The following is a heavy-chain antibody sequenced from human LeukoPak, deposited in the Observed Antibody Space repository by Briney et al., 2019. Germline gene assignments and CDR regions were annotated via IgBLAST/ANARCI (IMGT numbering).Heavy chain of an antibody. V-gene: IGHV4-4*07. D-gene: IGHD6-13*01. J-gene: IGHJ5*02. CDR3: ARQYSNNWYDDRGWFDP. Sequence: SETLSLTCTVSGGSISSYYWSWIRQPAGKGLEWIGRIYTSGSTNYNPSLKSRVTISVDTSKNQFSLKLSSVTAADTAAYYCARQYSNNWYDDRGWFDPWGQGTLVTVSS. CDR2: IYTSGST. CDR1: GGSISSYY.